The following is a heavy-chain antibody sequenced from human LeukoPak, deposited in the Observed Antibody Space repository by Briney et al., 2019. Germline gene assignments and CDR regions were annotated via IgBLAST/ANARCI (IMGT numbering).Heavy chain of an antibody. J-gene: IGHJ4*02. D-gene: IGHD5/OR15-5a*01. CDR1: GGSVGSYY. Sequence: PSETLSLTYALYGGSVGSYYCSWVRQPPGKGLEWIGEITHSGSTNYSPPLKSRITISVDTSKNQFSLKLRSVTAADTAVYYCADEGVTDYCLHWRRGTLVTVSS. CDR2: ITHSGST. V-gene: IGHV4-34*01. CDR3: ADEGVTDYCLH.